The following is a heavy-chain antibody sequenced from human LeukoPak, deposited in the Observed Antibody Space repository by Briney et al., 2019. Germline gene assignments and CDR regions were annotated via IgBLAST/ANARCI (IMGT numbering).Heavy chain of an antibody. V-gene: IGHV4-34*01. CDR1: GGSISSYY. Sequence: NPSETLSLTCTVSGGSISSYYWSWIRQPPGEGLEWIGEINHSGSTNYNPSLKSRVTISVDTSKNQFSLKLSSVTAADTAVYYCARGYYDSSGYTFDYWGQGTLVTVSS. CDR2: INHSGST. J-gene: IGHJ4*02. CDR3: ARGYYDSSGYTFDY. D-gene: IGHD3-22*01.